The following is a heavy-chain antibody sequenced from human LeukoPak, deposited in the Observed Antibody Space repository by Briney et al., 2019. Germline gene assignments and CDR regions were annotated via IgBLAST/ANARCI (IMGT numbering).Heavy chain of an antibody. CDR3: ARDKAVTTEVTQYFQH. D-gene: IGHD4-11*01. J-gene: IGHJ1*01. CDR2: IIPILGIA. CDR1: GGTFSSYA. V-gene: IGHV1-69*04. Sequence: SVKVSCKASGGTFSSYAISWVRQAPGQGLEWMGRIIPILGIANYAQKFQGRVTITADKSTSTAYMELRSLTSDDTAVYYCARDKAVTTEVTQYFQHWGQGTLVTVSS.